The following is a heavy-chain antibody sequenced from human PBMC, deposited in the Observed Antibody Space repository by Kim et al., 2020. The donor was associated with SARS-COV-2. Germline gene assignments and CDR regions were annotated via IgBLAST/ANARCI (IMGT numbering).Heavy chain of an antibody. D-gene: IGHD6-6*01. CDR3: ARDRVGLAARPDYFDY. CDR2: ISAYNGNT. Sequence: ASVKVSCKASGYTFTSYGISWVRQAPGQGLEWMGWISAYNGNTNYAQKLQGRVTMTTDTSTSTAYMELRSLRSDDTAVYYCARDRVGLAARPDYFDYWGQGALVTVSS. CDR1: GYTFTSYG. V-gene: IGHV1-18*01. J-gene: IGHJ4*02.